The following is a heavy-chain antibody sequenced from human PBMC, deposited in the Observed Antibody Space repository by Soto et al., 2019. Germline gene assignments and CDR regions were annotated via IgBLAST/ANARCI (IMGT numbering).Heavy chain of an antibody. J-gene: IGHJ5*02. Sequence: GASVKVSCKASGGTFSSYAISWVRQAPGQGLEWMGGIIPIFGTANYAQKFQGRVTITADESTSTAYMELSSLRSEDTAVYYCARDSRAEAGTTIWFDPWGQGTLVTVSS. CDR1: GGTFSSYA. D-gene: IGHD1-7*01. CDR3: ARDSRAEAGTTIWFDP. CDR2: IIPIFGTA. V-gene: IGHV1-69*13.